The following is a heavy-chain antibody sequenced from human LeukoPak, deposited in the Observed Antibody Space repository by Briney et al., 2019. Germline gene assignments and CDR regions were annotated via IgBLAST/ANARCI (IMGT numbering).Heavy chain of an antibody. CDR2: INPISGGT. J-gene: IGHJ4*02. Sequence: ASVKVSCKASGYTFTGYYMHWVRQDPEQGLEYMGRINPISGGTVYAQKFQGRVTMTRDTSITTAYMELTRLTSDDTAVYYCARYCSSTSCYSDYWGQGTLVTVSS. V-gene: IGHV1-2*06. CDR1: GYTFTGYY. D-gene: IGHD2-2*01. CDR3: ARYCSSTSCYSDY.